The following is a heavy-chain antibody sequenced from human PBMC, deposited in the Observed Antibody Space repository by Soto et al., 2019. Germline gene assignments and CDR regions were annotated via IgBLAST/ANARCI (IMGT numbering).Heavy chain of an antibody. CDR1: GFTFSRYA. D-gene: IGHD3-22*01. J-gene: IGHJ4*02. Sequence: HPGGSLRLSCAASGFTFSRYAMNWVRQAPGKGLEWVSAISGSGGSTYYADSVKGRFTISRDNSMNTLFLQMNNLRAEDTAVYYCAKDGPDYYDSSGPVWGQGTLVTVSS. CDR3: AKDGPDYYDSSGPV. V-gene: IGHV3-23*01. CDR2: ISGSGGST.